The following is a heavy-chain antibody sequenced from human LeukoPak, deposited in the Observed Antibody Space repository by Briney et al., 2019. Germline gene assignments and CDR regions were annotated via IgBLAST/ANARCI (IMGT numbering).Heavy chain of an antibody. Sequence: PGGSLRLSCAASGFTFSTYALSWVRQAPGKGLEWVSSISGSGGSTDYADSVKGRFTLSRGNFENTLYLHMSSLRADDTAVYYCAKDRYDSSGYPYFDYWGQGTLVTVSS. D-gene: IGHD3-22*01. CDR3: AKDRYDSSGYPYFDY. CDR1: GFTFSTYA. CDR2: ISGSGGST. J-gene: IGHJ4*02. V-gene: IGHV3-23*01.